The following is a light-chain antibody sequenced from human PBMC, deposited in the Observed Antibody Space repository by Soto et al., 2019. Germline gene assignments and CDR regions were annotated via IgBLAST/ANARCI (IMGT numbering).Light chain of an antibody. CDR1: KLADKY. CDR3: QAWDSGVL. CDR2: QDK. J-gene: IGLJ2*01. Sequence: SYELTQPPSVSVSPGQTASITCSGDKLADKYACWYQQKPGQSPVLVIYQDKKRPSGIPERFSGSNSGITATLTISGTQAMDEADYYCQAWDSGVLFGGGTKLTVL. V-gene: IGLV3-1*01.